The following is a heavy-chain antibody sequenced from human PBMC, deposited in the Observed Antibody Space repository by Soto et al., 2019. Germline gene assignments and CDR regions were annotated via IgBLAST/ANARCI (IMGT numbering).Heavy chain of an antibody. J-gene: IGHJ6*02. D-gene: IGHD5-18*01. V-gene: IGHV4-30-4*01. CDR1: GGSISSGDYY. Sequence: PSETLSLTCTVSGGSISSGDYYWSWIRQPPGKGLEWTGYIYYSGSTYYNPSLKSRVTISVDTSKNQFSLKLSSVTAADTAVYYCARKHKLATAYYYYGMDVWGQGTTVTVSS. CDR3: ARKHKLATAYYYYGMDV. CDR2: IYYSGST.